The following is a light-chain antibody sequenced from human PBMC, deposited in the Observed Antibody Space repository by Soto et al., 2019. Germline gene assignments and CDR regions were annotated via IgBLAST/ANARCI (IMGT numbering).Light chain of an antibody. J-gene: IGKJ4*01. CDR2: AAS. Sequence: DIKITQSPSSLPACVGDSVTITCRASQSISSYLNWYPQKQGKAPKLLIYAASSLQSGVPSRFSGSGSRTDFTLTISSLQPEDVQTDYCQQNYSNPLTFGGGTKVDI. V-gene: IGKV1-39*01. CDR3: QQNYSNPLT. CDR1: QSISSY.